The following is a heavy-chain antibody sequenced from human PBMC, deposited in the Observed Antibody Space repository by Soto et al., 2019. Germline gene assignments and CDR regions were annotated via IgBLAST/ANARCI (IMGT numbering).Heavy chain of an antibody. V-gene: IGHV2-5*02. CDR1: GFSLSTSRVG. J-gene: IGHJ4*02. D-gene: IGHD6-6*01. CDR2: IYWDDHK. Sequence: QITLKESGPTLVKPTQTLTLTCTFSGFSLSTSRVGVGWIRQPPGKALEWLALIYWDDHKRYSSSLNSRLTITKDTSKNQVVLTMTNMDPVDTATYYCAHSRPPRLLDYWGQGTLVTVSS. CDR3: AHSRPPRLLDY.